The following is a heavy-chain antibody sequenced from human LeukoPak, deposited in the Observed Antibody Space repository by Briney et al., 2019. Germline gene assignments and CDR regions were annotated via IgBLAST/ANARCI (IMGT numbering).Heavy chain of an antibody. D-gene: IGHD3-22*01. Sequence: GASVKVSCKASGYTFTSYGISWVRQAPGQGLEWMGWISAYNGNTNYAQKLQGRVTMTTDTSTSTAYMELRSLRSDDTAVYYCARDRAQSITMIVVAHYFDYWGQGTLVTVSS. CDR3: ARDRAQSITMIVVAHYFDY. V-gene: IGHV1-18*01. CDR2: ISAYNGNT. CDR1: GYTFTSYG. J-gene: IGHJ4*02.